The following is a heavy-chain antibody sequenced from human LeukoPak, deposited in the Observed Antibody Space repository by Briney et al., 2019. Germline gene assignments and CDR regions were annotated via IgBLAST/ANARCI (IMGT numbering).Heavy chain of an antibody. J-gene: IGHJ5*02. D-gene: IGHD2-2*01. Sequence: SETLSLTCTVSGGSISSYYWSWIRQPPGKGLEWIGYIYYSGSTNYNPSLKSRVTMSVDTSKNQFSLKLSSVTAADTAVYYCARDLGEFVVVPAAPGGWFDPWGQGTLVTVSS. CDR3: ARDLGEFVVVPAAPGGWFDP. CDR1: GGSISSYY. CDR2: IYYSGST. V-gene: IGHV4-59*12.